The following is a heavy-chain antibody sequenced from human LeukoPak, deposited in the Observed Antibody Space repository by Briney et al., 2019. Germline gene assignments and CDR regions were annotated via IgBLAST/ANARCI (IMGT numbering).Heavy chain of an antibody. CDR1: GFTFSSYA. V-gene: IGHV3-23*01. CDR3: ARVIAAAKTGIDY. D-gene: IGHD6-13*01. CDR2: ISGSGGST. Sequence: GGSLRLSCAASGFTFSSYAMSWVRQAPGKGLEWVSAISGSGGSTYYADSVKGRFTISRDNSKNTLYLQMNSLRAEDTAVYYCARVIAAAKTGIDYWGQGTLVTVSS. J-gene: IGHJ4*02.